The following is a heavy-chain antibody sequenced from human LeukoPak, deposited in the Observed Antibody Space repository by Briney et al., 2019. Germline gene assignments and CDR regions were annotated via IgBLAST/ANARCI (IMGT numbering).Heavy chain of an antibody. D-gene: IGHD3-16*01. CDR2: IYYSGST. J-gene: IGHJ6*03. V-gene: IGHV4-59*01. Sequence: SETLSLTCTVCGGSISSFYWSWIRQPPGKGLEWIGYIYYSGSTSYKPSLKSRVTISVDTSKNQFSLKLRSVTAADTAVYYCARETSQKGAHYMDVWGKGTTVTISS. CDR1: GGSISSFY. CDR3: ARETSQKGAHYMDV.